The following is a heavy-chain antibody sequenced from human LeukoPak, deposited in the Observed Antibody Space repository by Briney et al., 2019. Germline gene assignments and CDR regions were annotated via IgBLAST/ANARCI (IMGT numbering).Heavy chain of an antibody. CDR1: GGTFSSYA. D-gene: IGHD6-13*01. CDR3: ARVPEAAAVIDP. J-gene: IGHJ5*02. CDR2: IIPIFGTA. Sequence: SVKVSCKASGGTFSSYAISWVRQAPGQGLEWMGGIIPIFGTANYAQKFQGRVTITADESTSTAYMELSSLRSEDTAVYYCARVPEAAAVIDPWGQGTLVTVSS. V-gene: IGHV1-69*13.